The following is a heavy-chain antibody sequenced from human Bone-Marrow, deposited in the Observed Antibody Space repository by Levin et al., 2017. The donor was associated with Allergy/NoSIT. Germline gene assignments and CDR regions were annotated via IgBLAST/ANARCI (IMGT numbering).Heavy chain of an antibody. CDR3: GKGANYGDRSTQYYFDS. CDR1: GFNFSRFW. Sequence: PGGSLRLSCAASGFNFSRFWMTWVRQAPGKGLEWVANIKEDGSDKNYVGSVKGRFTISRDNAKNTVYLQMRSLRAGDTAVYYCGKGANYGDRSTQYYFDSWGQGSLVTVSS. J-gene: IGHJ4*02. D-gene: IGHD2-21*02. V-gene: IGHV3-7*01. CDR2: IKEDGSDK.